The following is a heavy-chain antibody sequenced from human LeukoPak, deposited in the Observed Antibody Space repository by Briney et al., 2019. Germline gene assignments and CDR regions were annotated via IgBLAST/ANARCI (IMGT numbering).Heavy chain of an antibody. CDR3: ARDFYYYGMDV. V-gene: IGHV4-61*02. J-gene: IGHJ6*02. CDR2: IYTSGST. CDR1: GGSISSGGYY. Sequence: SETLSLTCTVSGGSISSGGYYWSWIRQPAGKGLEWIGRIYTSGSTNYNPSLKSRVTMSVDTSKNQFSLNLSSVTAADTAVYYCARDFYYYGMDVWGQGTTVTVSS.